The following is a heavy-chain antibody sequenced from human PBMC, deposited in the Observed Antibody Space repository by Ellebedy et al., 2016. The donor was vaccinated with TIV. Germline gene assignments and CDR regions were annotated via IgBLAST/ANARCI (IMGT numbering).Heavy chain of an antibody. CDR2: INHSGSA. J-gene: IGHJ4*02. CDR1: GGSFSTYY. Sequence: SETLSLXXAVYGGSFSTYYWTWIRQPPGKGLEWIGEINHSGSANYNPSLKSRVTISVDTSKNQFSLILSSVTAADTAVYYCARDPAAAGLGSFGWGQGTLVTVSS. D-gene: IGHD6-13*01. V-gene: IGHV4-34*01. CDR3: ARDPAAAGLGSFG.